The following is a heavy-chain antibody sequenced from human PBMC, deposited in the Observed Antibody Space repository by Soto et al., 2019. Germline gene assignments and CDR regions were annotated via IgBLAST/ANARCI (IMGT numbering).Heavy chain of an antibody. CDR1: GYTFTSYG. CDR2: ISAHNGNT. D-gene: IGHD1-1*01. Sequence: QVHLVQSGAEVKKPGASVKVSCKGSGYTFTSYGITWVRQAPGQGLEWMGWISAHNGNTDYAQRLQGRVTVTRDTSTSTAYMELRSLRSDDTAVYYCARGRYGDNWGQGAQVTVSS. J-gene: IGHJ4*02. CDR3: ARGRYGDN. V-gene: IGHV1-18*01.